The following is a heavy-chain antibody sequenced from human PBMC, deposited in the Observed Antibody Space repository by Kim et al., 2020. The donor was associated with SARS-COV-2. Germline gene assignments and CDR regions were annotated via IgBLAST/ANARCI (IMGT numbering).Heavy chain of an antibody. J-gene: IGHJ4*02. CDR3: AAHYYGPGGVDY. V-gene: IGHV1-46*01. D-gene: IGHD3-10*01. Sequence: TYAQKFQGRVTMTRDTSTSTVYMELSSLRSEDTAVYYCAAHYYGPGGVDYWGQGTLVTVSS.